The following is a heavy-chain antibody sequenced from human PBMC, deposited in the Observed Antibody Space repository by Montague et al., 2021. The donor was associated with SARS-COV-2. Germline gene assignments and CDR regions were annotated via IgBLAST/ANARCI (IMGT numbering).Heavy chain of an antibody. D-gene: IGHD1-1*01. V-gene: IGHV4-59*01. CDR3: AREFTGTDHLDY. J-gene: IGHJ4*02. CDR2: IYDSGST. CDR1: GGSISSNY. Sequence: SETLSLTCTVSGGSISSNYWNWIRQPPGRGLEWIGYIYDSGSTNYNPSLESRVTISADTSKNHFSLKLRSVTAADTAVYYCAREFTGTDHLDYWGQGTLVTVSS.